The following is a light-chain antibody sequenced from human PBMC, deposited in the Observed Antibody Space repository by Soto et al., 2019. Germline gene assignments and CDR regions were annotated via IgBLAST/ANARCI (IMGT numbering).Light chain of an antibody. CDR3: QQRNNWPSLT. CDR1: QSVSSY. Sequence: EIVLTQSPATLSLSPGERATLSCRASQSVSSYLAWYQQKPGQPPRLLIYDASNRATGIPARFSGSGSGTDFTLTITSLGPEDFAVYYCQQRNNWPSLTFGGGTKVEIK. V-gene: IGKV3-11*01. CDR2: DAS. J-gene: IGKJ4*01.